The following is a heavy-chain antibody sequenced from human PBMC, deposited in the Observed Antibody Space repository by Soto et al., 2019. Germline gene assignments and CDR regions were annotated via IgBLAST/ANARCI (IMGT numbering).Heavy chain of an antibody. CDR2: ISGGGGTT. J-gene: IGHJ4*02. D-gene: IGHD1-26*01. V-gene: IGHV3-23*01. Sequence: EVQLLESGGGLVQPGGSLKLSCAASGFTFSSFAMSWVRQAPGEGLEWVSTISGGGGTTFSADSMKGRFTISRDNSKNTLHLQMNSLRAEDTAIYYCAREGVGAITPPLWDYWGQGTLVTVSS. CDR3: AREGVGAITPPLWDY. CDR1: GFTFSSFA.